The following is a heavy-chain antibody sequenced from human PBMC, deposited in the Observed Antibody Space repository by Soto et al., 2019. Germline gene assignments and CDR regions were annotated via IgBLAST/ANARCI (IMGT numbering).Heavy chain of an antibody. CDR1: GFTFSNYA. Sequence: EVRLVESGGGLVQPGGSLRLSCVASGFTFSNYAMSWVRQAPGKGLEWVSVFTGRSSSTYYADSVEGRFIISRDNSRNTLFLQMNSLGAEDTAVYYCTKRRPSKKNPRSWSDAFQIWGQGTILTVSS. CDR3: TKRRPSKKNPRSWSDAFQI. V-gene: IGHV3-23*04. CDR2: FTGRSSST. J-gene: IGHJ3*02. D-gene: IGHD2-15*01.